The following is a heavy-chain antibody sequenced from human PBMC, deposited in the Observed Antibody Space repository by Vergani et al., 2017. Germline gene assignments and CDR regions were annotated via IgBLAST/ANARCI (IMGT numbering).Heavy chain of an antibody. D-gene: IGHD3-3*01. CDR3: AHRRRITIFGVVGAFDI. Sequence: QVTLKESGPVLVKPTETLTLTCTVSGFSLSNARMGVSWIRQPPGKALEWLAHIFSNDEKSYSTSLKSRLTISKDTSKSQVVLTMTNMDPVDTATYYCAHRRRITIFGVVGAFDIWGQGTMVTVSS. CDR2: IFSNDEK. J-gene: IGHJ3*02. V-gene: IGHV2-26*01. CDR1: GFSLSNARMG.